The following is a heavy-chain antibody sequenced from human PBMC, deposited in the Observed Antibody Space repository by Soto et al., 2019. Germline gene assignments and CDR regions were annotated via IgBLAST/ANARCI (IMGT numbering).Heavy chain of an antibody. CDR2: TYYRSKWYN. V-gene: IGHV6-1*01. D-gene: IGHD3-3*01. J-gene: IGHJ6*02. Sequence: TLSLTCAISGDSVSSNSAAWNGIRQSPSRGLEWLGRTYYRSKWYNDYAVSVKSRITINPDTSKNQFSLQLNSVTPEDTAVYYCARDQGITIFGVVIILSMDVWGQGTTVTVSS. CDR3: ARDQGITIFGVVIILSMDV. CDR1: GDSVSSNSAA.